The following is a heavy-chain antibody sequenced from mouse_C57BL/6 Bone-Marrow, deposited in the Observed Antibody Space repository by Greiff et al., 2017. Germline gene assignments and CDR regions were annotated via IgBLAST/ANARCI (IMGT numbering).Heavy chain of an antibody. CDR1: GYTFTSYW. V-gene: IGHV1-61*01. Sequence: QVQLQQPEAELVRPGSSVKLSCKASGYTFTSYWMDWVKQRPGQGLEWIGNLYPSDSETHYNQKFKDKATLTVDKSSSTAYMQLSSLTSEDSAVYYCARGLYAMDYWGQGTSVTVSS. CDR3: ARGLYAMDY. J-gene: IGHJ4*01. CDR2: LYPSDSET.